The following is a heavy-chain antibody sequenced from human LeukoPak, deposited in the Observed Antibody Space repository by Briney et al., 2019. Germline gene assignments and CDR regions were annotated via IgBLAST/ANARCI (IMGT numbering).Heavy chain of an antibody. CDR2: ISSSGSTI. CDR1: GFTFSSYE. V-gene: IGHV3-48*03. CDR3: ARVGPIGYYDSSGYFFSGYFDY. D-gene: IGHD3-22*01. Sequence: GGSLRLSCAASGFTFSSYEMNWVRQAPGKGLEWVSYISSSGSTIYYADSVKGRFTISRDNAKNSLYLQMNSLRAEDTAVYYCARVGPIGYYDSSGYFFSGYFDYWGQGTLVTVSS. J-gene: IGHJ4*02.